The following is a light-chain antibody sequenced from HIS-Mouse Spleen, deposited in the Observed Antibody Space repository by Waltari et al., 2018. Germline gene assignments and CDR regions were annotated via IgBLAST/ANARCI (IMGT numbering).Light chain of an antibody. CDR1: NIGSKS. CDR2: DDS. CDR3: QVWDSSSDHVV. Sequence: SYVLTQPPSVSVAPGKTARITCGGNNIGSKSVHWYQQKPGQAPVLVVYDDSDRPSVVPERFSGSNARTTATLTVSRGEAGDEADYYCQVWDSSSDHVVFGGGTKLTVL. V-gene: IGLV3-21*03. J-gene: IGLJ2*01.